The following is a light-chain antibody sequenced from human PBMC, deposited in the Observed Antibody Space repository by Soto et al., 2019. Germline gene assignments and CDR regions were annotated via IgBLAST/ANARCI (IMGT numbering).Light chain of an antibody. J-gene: IGLJ1*01. V-gene: IGLV2-14*01. CDR3: SSYTTSYFYV. CDR1: GRDIGAYDY. Sequence: QSALTQPASVSGSPGQSITISCTGSGRDIGAYDYVSWYQQHPGKAPKLLIYGVKNRPSGVSYRFSASKSAFTASLTISGLQAEDEARYYCSSYTTSYFYVFGPGTKVTV. CDR2: GVK.